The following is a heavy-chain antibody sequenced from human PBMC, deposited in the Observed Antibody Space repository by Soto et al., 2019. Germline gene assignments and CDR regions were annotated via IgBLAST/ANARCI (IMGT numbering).Heavy chain of an antibody. CDR2: IDHSGSA. J-gene: IGHJ4*02. CDR1: AGSIRSGDYY. V-gene: IGHV4-30-4*01. CDR3: AGELGTFYFDH. Sequence: QVQLQESGPGLVKPSQTLSLTCTVSAGSIRSGDYYWTWIRQPPGKGLEWIGYIDHSGSAYYNPFLKRRATISIDTSNNQFSLKMTSVTAADTAVYYCAGELGTFYFDHWGQGTLVTVSS. D-gene: IGHD7-27*01.